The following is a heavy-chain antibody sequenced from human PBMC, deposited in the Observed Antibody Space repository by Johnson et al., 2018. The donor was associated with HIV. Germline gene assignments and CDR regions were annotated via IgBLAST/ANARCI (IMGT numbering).Heavy chain of an antibody. CDR2: ISWNSGNI. V-gene: IGHV3-9*01. J-gene: IGHJ3*02. Sequence: VQLVESGGGVVRPGGSLRLSCAASGFTFDDYAMHWVRQAPGKGLEWVSGISWNSGNIGYADSVRGRFTISRDNAKNTLYLQMNSLRAEDTAVYYCAKPGVLGGAFDIWGQGTMVTVSS. CDR1: GFTFDDYA. CDR3: AKPGVLGGAFDI. D-gene: IGHD2-8*02.